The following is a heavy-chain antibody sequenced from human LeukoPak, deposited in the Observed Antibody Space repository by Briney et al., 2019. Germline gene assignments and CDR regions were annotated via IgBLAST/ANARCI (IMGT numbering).Heavy chain of an antibody. CDR1: GFTFSSYS. Sequence: GGSLRLSCAASGFTFSSYSMTWARQAPGKGLEWVSVISGSGGTTYYADSVQGRFTISRDNSKSMLYLQMNSLRAEDTAVYYCAKGGHDFNPFYWWGQGTLVTVSS. D-gene: IGHD2-21*02. CDR3: AKGGHDFNPFYW. V-gene: IGHV3-23*01. J-gene: IGHJ4*02. CDR2: ISGSGGTT.